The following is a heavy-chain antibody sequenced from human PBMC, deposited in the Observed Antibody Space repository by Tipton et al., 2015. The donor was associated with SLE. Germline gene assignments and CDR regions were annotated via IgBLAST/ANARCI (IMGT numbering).Heavy chain of an antibody. J-gene: IGHJ3*01. CDR2: IYIGGST. Sequence: SLRLSCAASGFIVSTNYMTWVRQAPGKGLEWVSVIYIGGSTYYADSVKGRSTISRDNSKNTVYLQMNSLRVEDSGVYFCGRDTHSESRSDVWGQGTVVTVSP. V-gene: IGHV3-66*01. D-gene: IGHD3-10*01. CDR1: GFIVSTNY. CDR3: GRDTHSESRSDV.